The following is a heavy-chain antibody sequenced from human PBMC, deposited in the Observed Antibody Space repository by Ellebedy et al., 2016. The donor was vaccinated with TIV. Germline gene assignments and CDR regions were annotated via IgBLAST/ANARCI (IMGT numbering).Heavy chain of an antibody. D-gene: IGHD2-2*01. J-gene: IGHJ4*02. CDR3: ARGLSTLDY. Sequence: SETLSLXXAVYGGSFSGYYWSWIRQPPGKGLEWIGEINHSGSTNHNPSLKSRVTISVDTSKNQFSLKLSSVTAADTAVYYCARGLSTLDYWGQGTLVTVSS. CDR2: INHSGST. CDR1: GGSFSGYY. V-gene: IGHV4-34*01.